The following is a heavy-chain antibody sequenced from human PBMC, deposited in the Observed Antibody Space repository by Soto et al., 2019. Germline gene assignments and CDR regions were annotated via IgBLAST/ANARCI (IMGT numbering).Heavy chain of an antibody. CDR2: IVPIVDTS. V-gene: IGHV1-69*12. D-gene: IGHD5-12*01. J-gene: IGHJ4*02. Sequence: QVQLVQSGAEVRQPASSVKVSCKTSGGTLSSYAISWVRQAPGQGLEGMGGIVPIVDTSTYAQKFQGRVTLTAYESTSTVYMELSSLRSDDTAVYYCVRVVAIPGYPDNWGQGTLVTVSS. CDR3: VRVVAIPGYPDN. CDR1: GGTLSSYA.